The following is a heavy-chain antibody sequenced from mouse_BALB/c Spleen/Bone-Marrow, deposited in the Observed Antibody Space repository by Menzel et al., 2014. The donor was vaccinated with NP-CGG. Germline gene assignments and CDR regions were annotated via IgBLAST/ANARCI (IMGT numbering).Heavy chain of an antibody. D-gene: IGHD3-1*01. CDR2: IYPGSGST. Sequence: LVESGPELVKPGASVKISCKASGYTFTDYYINWVKQKPGQGLEWIGWIYPGSGSTKYNEKFKGKATLAVDTSSSTAYMQLSSLTSEDTAVHFCANLGRYAMDYWGQGTSVTVSS. CDR3: ANLGRYAMDY. CDR1: GYTFTDYY. J-gene: IGHJ4*01. V-gene: IGHV1-84*02.